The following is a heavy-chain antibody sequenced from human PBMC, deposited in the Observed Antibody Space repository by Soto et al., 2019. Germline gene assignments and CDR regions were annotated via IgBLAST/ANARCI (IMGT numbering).Heavy chain of an antibody. V-gene: IGHV3-23*01. J-gene: IGHJ4*02. CDR3: ANSPGLSIAAPATIDY. CDR2: ISGSGGST. Sequence: GGSLRLSCAASGFTFSTYAMSWVHQAPGKGLEWVSGISGSGGSTYYADSVKGRFTISRDNSKNTLYLQMNSLRAEDTAVYYCANSPGLSIAAPATIDYWGQGTLVTVSS. CDR1: GFTFSTYA. D-gene: IGHD6-13*01.